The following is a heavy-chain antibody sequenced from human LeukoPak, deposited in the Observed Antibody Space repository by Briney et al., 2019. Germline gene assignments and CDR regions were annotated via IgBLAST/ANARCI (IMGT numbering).Heavy chain of an antibody. CDR2: ISSSSSYI. J-gene: IGHJ4*02. CDR1: GFTFSSYS. V-gene: IGHV3-21*01. CDR3: ARDGDSSGWPFDY. Sequence: GGSLRLSCAASGFTFSSYSMNWVRQAPGKGLEWVSSISSSSSYIYYADSVKGRFTISRDNAKNSLYLQMNSLRAEDTAVYYCARDGDSSGWPFDYWGQGTLVTVSS. D-gene: IGHD6-19*01.